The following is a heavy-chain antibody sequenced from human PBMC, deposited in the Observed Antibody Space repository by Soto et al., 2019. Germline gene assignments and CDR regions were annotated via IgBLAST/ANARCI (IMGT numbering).Heavy chain of an antibody. CDR2: VYSSGTT. V-gene: IGHV4-59*01. J-gene: IGHJ5*02. CDR1: GVSISSYY. D-gene: IGHD3-22*01. Sequence: SETLPLTCTVSGVSISSYYWSWIRQPPGKGLEWIGYVYSSGTTNYNPSLKSRVTISVDTSISTAYMELSSLRSEDTAVYYCARVTYYYDSSGYYLLWFDPWGQGTLVTVSS. CDR3: ARVTYYYDSSGYYLLWFDP.